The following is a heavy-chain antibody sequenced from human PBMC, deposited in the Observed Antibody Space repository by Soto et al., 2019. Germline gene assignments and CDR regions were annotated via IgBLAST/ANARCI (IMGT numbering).Heavy chain of an antibody. J-gene: IGHJ6*02. V-gene: IGHV1-3*01. Sequence: QVQLVQSGAEVKKPGASVQVSCKASGYTFTSYSLHWVRQARGERPKWMGWINAANGDTKYSKKCQGRVTITRDTSASTGYMELSSLRTENTAVYYCGRSVVGATGEILYNAMDVWGQGTTVTVSS. CDR1: GYTFTSYS. D-gene: IGHD1-26*01. CDR2: INAANGDT. CDR3: GRSVVGATGEILYNAMDV.